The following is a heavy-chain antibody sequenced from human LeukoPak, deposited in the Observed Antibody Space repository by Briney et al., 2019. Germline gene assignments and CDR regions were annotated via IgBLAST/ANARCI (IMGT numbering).Heavy chain of an antibody. D-gene: IGHD3-3*01. CDR2: IYYSGST. Sequence: SQTLSLTCTVSGGSISSGGYYWSWIRQHPGKGQEWIGYIYYSGSTYYNPSLKSRVTISVDTSKNQFSLKLSSVTAADTAVYYCARHEVDAGWAAIFGVDPHWYFDLWGRGTLVTVSS. J-gene: IGHJ2*01. V-gene: IGHV4-31*03. CDR1: GGSISSGGYY. CDR3: ARHEVDAGWAAIFGVDPHWYFDL.